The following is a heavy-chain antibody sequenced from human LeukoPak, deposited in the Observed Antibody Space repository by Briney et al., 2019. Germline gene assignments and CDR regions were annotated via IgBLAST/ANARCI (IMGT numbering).Heavy chain of an antibody. J-gene: IGHJ4*02. CDR1: GFTFSSYG. CDR3: ARDKVVGATKFDS. V-gene: IGHV3-7*01. CDR2: IKQDGGEK. D-gene: IGHD1-26*01. Sequence: PGGSLRLSCAASGFTFSSYGMSWVRQAPGKGLEWVANIKQDGGEKYYVDSVKGRFTISRDNAENSLFLQMTGLRAEDTAVYYCARDKVVGATKFDSWGQGTLVSVSS.